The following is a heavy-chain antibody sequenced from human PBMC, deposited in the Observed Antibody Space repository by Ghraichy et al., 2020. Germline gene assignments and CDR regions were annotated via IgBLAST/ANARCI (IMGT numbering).Heavy chain of an antibody. D-gene: IGHD6-19*01. CDR1: GFTFDDYA. V-gene: IGHV3-9*01. J-gene: IGHJ3*02. Sequence: GGSLRLSCAASGFTFDDYAMHWVRQAPGKGLEWVSGISWNSGSIGYADSVKGRFTISRDNAKNSLYLQMNSLRAEDTALYYCAKGGSSGWYPAARHAFDIWGQGTMVTVSS. CDR3: AKGGSSGWYPAARHAFDI. CDR2: ISWNSGSI.